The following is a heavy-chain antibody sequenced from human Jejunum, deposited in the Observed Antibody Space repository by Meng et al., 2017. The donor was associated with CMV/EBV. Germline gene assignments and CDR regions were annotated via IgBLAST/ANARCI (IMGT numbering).Heavy chain of an antibody. J-gene: IGHJ4*01. D-gene: IGHD3-3*01. CDR2: IYSDHSGGTT. Sequence: YISWVRQAPGKGLEWISIIYSDHSGGTTYYADSVEGRFTISRDDSKNRVDLQMNGLRREDTAVYYCAKSLTISGALRQYYYFDHWSHGALVTVSS. V-gene: IGHV3-66*02. CDR3: AKSLTISGALRQYYYFDH.